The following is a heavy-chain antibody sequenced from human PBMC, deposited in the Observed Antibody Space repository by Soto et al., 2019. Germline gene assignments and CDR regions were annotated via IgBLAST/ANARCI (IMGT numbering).Heavy chain of an antibody. CDR2: ISSNSAYI. V-gene: IGHV3-21*01. D-gene: IGHD6-13*01. CDR1: VFTFRIFT. CDR3: TRDASRDSSARGWFDP. J-gene: IGHJ5*02. Sequence: GGSLRLSCAASVFTFRIFTMNWVRQAPGKGLEWVSTISSNSAYIYYTDALRGRFTISRDNAKNSLHLQMNSLRAEDTAVYYCTRDASRDSSARGWFDPWGPGTMVTVSS.